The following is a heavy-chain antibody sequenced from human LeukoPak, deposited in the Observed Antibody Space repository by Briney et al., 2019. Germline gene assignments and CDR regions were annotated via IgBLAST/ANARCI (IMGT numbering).Heavy chain of an antibody. V-gene: IGHV1-8*01. CDR2: MNPNSGIR. J-gene: IGHJ4*02. CDR1: GYTFTSYD. Sequence: ASVKVSCKASGYTFTSYDINWVRQATGQGLEWMGWMNPNSGIRGYAQKFQGRVTMTRSTSISTAYMELSSLRFEDTAVYYCTRSVRNGHIDYWGQGTLVTVSS. CDR3: TRSVRNGHIDY. D-gene: IGHD2-21*01.